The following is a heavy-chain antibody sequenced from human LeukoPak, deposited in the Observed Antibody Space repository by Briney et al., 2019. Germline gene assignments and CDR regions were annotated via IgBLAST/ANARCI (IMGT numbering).Heavy chain of an antibody. Sequence: GGSLRLSCAASGFTFSSHWMHWVRQVPGKGLVWVSRITTDGTNTAYADPVRGRFTISRDNAKNTLYLQTNSLRAEDTAVYYSARDRGARTPFDPWGEGTLVTVSS. CDR3: ARDRGARTPFDP. CDR1: GFTFSSHW. CDR2: ITTDGTNT. D-gene: IGHD1-26*01. V-gene: IGHV3-74*01. J-gene: IGHJ5*02.